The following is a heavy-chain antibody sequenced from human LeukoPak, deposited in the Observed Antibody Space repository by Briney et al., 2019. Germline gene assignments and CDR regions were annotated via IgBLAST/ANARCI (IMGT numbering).Heavy chain of an antibody. Sequence: QPGRSLRLSCTASGFTFGDYAMSCVRQAPGKGLEWVGFIRSKAYGGTTEYAASVKGRFTISRDESKRIAYLQMNSLKTEDTAVYYCTREGTSGYFHYFDYWGQGTLVTVSS. D-gene: IGHD3-22*01. J-gene: IGHJ4*02. CDR1: GFTFGDYA. CDR3: TREGTSGYFHYFDY. CDR2: IRSKAYGGTT. V-gene: IGHV3-49*04.